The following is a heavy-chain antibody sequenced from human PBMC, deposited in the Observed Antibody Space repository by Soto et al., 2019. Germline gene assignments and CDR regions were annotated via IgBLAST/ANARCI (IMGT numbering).Heavy chain of an antibody. Sequence: SETLSLTCTVSGGSISDYYWSWIRQPPGKGLEWIGYILYTGYTNYNPSLKSRITISIDTSSNQFSLRLSSVTAADTAVYYCARERGEWFGDLLSHGWFVPFSQVTL. CDR1: GGSISDYY. J-gene: IGHJ5*02. CDR2: ILYTGYT. CDR3: ARERGEWFGDLLSHGWFVP. D-gene: IGHD3-10*01. V-gene: IGHV4-59*01.